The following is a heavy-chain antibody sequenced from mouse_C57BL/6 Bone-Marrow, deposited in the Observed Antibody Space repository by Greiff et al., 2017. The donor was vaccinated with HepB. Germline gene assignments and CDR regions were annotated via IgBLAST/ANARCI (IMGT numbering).Heavy chain of an antibody. CDR3: ARRGYSNYSWFAY. D-gene: IGHD2-5*01. CDR1: GFTFSDYY. J-gene: IGHJ3*01. V-gene: IGHV5-12*01. CDR2: ISNGGGST. Sequence: EVHLVESGGGLVQPGGSLKLSCAASGFTFSDYYMYWVRQTPEMRLEWVAYISNGGGSTYYPDTVKGRFTISRDNAKNTLYLQMSRLKSEDTAMYYCARRGYSNYSWFAYWGQGTLVTVSA.